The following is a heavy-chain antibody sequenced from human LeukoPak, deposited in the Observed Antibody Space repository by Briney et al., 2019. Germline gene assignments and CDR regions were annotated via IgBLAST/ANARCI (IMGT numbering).Heavy chain of an antibody. D-gene: IGHD2-2*02. V-gene: IGHV3-30-3*01. CDR1: GFTFSHAW. CDR3: ARESAAIHDSIDY. CDR2: ISYDGSNK. J-gene: IGHJ4*02. Sequence: PGGSLRLSCAASGFTFSHAWMNWVRQAPGKGLEWVAVISYDGSNKYYADSVKGRFTISRDNSKNTLYLQMNSLRAEDTAVYYCARESAAIHDSIDYWGQGTLVTVSS.